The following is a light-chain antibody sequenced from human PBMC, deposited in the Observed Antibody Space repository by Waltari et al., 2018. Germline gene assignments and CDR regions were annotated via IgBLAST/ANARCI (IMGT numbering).Light chain of an antibody. Sequence: EIVLTQSPATLSLSPGDTATLSCRASQSVGSYLAWYHQKPGQPPRLLIYDASNRATGVPARFRCSGSGTDFTLTISSLEAEDFAVYYCQQRSNWTPHTFGQGARLEIK. CDR1: QSVGSY. CDR3: QQRSNWTPHT. J-gene: IGKJ2*01. V-gene: IGKV3-11*01. CDR2: DAS.